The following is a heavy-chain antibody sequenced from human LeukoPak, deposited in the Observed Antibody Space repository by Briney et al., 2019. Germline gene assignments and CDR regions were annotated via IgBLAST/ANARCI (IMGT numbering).Heavy chain of an antibody. Sequence: GGSLRLSCAASGFTFSSYAMSWVRQAPGKGLEWVSAISGSGGSTYYADSVKGRFTISRDNSKNTLYLQMNSLRAEDTAVYYCVRPYCGGECQSRNNWFDPWGQGILVTVSS. D-gene: IGHD2-21*01. CDR3: VRPYCGGECQSRNNWFDP. CDR1: GFTFSSYA. V-gene: IGHV3-23*01. J-gene: IGHJ5*02. CDR2: ISGSGGST.